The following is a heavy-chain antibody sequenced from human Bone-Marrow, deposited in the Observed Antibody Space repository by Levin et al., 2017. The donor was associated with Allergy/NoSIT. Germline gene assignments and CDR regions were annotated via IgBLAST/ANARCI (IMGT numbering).Heavy chain of an antibody. J-gene: IGHJ5*02. CDR3: ARRNVLAPGEDWFDP. V-gene: IGHV4-4*02. D-gene: IGHD7-27*01. CDR1: DDSISSSNW. CDR2: IYHSGST. Sequence: SETLSLTCGVSDDSISSSNWWTWVRQPPGKGLEWIGEIYHSGSTNYNPSLKSRVTISVEKSKNQFSLKLSSVTAADTAVYYCARRNVLAPGEDWFDPWGQGTLVTVS.